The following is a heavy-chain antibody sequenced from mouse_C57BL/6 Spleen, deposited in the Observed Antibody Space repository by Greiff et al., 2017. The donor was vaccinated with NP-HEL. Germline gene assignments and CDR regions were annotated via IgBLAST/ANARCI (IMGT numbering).Heavy chain of an antibody. V-gene: IGHV1-82*01. J-gene: IGHJ3*01. CDR1: GYAFSSSW. CDR3: ARNTFAY. Sequence: VQLQQSGPELVKPGASVKISCKASGYAFSSSWMNWVKQRPGKGLEWIGRIYPGDGDTNSNGKFKGKATLTADKSSSTAYMQLSSLTSEYSAVYFCARNTFAYGDQGTLVTVSA. CDR2: IYPGDGDT.